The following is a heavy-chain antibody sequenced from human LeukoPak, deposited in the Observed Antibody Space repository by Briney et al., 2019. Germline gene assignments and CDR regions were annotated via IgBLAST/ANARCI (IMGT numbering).Heavy chain of an antibody. CDR2: ISSSGSTI. CDR3: ARDSEENGSSWVRPYYYYYMDV. D-gene: IGHD6-13*01. J-gene: IGHJ6*03. V-gene: IGHV3-11*04. Sequence: GGSLRLSCAASGFTFSDYYMSWIRQAPGKGLEWVSYISSSGSTIYYADSVKGRFTISRDNAKNSLYLQMNSLRAEDTAVYYCARDSEENGSSWVRPYYYYYMDVWGKGTTVTVSS. CDR1: GFTFSDYY.